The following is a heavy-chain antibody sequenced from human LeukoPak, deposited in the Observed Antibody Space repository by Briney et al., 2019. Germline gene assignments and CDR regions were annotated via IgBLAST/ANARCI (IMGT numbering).Heavy chain of an antibody. D-gene: IGHD2-2*02. CDR3: ARGCYSASRIDY. CDR1: GLTFSSFW. V-gene: IGHV3-74*01. J-gene: IGHJ4*02. Sequence: PGGSLRLSCAASGLTFSSFWMHWVRRAPGKGLEWVARINSDGSTTTYADLVKGRLTISRDNAKNTLYLQMNSLRAEDTAVYYCARGCYSASRIDYWGQGALVTISS. CDR2: INSDGSTT.